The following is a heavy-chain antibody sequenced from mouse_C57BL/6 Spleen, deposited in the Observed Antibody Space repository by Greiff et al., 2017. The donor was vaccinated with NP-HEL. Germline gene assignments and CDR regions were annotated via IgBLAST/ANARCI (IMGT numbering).Heavy chain of an antibody. J-gene: IGHJ3*01. V-gene: IGHV1-69*01. Sequence: QVQLQQPGAELVMPGASVKLSCKASGYTFTSYWMHWVKQRPGQGLEWIGEIDPSDSYTNYNQKFKGKSTLTVDKSSSTAYMQLSSLTSEDSAVYCCARNNYSNYGFAYWGQGTLVTVSA. CDR2: IDPSDSYT. CDR1: GYTFTSYW. D-gene: IGHD2-5*01. CDR3: ARNNYSNYGFAY.